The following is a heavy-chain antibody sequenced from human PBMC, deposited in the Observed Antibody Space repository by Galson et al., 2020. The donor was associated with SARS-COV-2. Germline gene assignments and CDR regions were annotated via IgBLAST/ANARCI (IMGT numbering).Heavy chain of an antibody. CDR1: GGSFSSYD. J-gene: IGHJ4*02. CDR3: ARGEVQTLDY. V-gene: IGHV1-69*13. CDR2: IIHIFAAA. Sequence: SVKVSCKASGGSFSSYDINWVRQAPGQGLEWMGGIIHIFAAAKYAQKFQGRVTITADESATTVYMELTSLRSEDTAVYYCARGEVQTLDYWGQGTLVSVSS.